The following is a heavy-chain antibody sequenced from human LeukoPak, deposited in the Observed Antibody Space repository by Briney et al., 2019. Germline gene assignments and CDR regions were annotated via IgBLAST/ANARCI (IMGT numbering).Heavy chain of an antibody. V-gene: IGHV3-7*01. CDR2: IKEDGSEN. J-gene: IGHJ3*02. Sequence: AGSLRLSCAASGFTFGNYWMNWVRQAPGKGLERVANIKEDGSENYYVDSGKGRFTISRDNAGNPLYLQMTSLRAEDTAVYYCVRSRQTVGSAFDIWAKGQWSPSL. CDR3: VRSRQTVGSAFDI. CDR1: GFTFGNYW. D-gene: IGHD4-11*01.